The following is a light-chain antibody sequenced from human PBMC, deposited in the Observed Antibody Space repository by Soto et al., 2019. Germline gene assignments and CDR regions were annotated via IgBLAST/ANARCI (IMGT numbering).Light chain of an antibody. CDR1: QGISSA. CDR2: DAS. Sequence: AIQLTQSPSSLSASVGDRVTITCRASQGISSALAWYQQKPGKAPKLLIYDASSLESGVPSRFSGSGSGTDFTLTTSSLQPPAFATYYCQQFNSYPLITFGQGTRLETK. CDR3: QQFNSYPLIT. V-gene: IGKV1-13*02. J-gene: IGKJ5*01.